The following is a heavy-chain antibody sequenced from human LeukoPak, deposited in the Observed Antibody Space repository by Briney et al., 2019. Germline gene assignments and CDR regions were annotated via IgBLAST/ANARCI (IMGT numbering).Heavy chain of an antibody. J-gene: IGHJ3*02. V-gene: IGHV3-15*01. CDR3: THNRNYGRGGLQAFDI. CDR2: IKSKTDGGTT. D-gene: IGHD1-7*01. Sequence: RAGGSLRLSCAASGFTFSNAWMSWVRQAPGKGLEWVGRIKSKTDGGTTDYAAPVKGRFTISRDDSKNTLYLQMNSLKTEDTAVYYCTHNRNYGRGGLQAFDIWGQGTMVTVSS. CDR1: GFTFSNAW.